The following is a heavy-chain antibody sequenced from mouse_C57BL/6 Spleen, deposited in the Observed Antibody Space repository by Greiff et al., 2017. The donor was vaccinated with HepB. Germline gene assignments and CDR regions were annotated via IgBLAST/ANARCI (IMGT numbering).Heavy chain of an antibody. CDR1: GYTFTSYT. Sequence: VQLQQSGAELARPGASVKMSCKASGYTFTSYTMHWVKQRPGQGLEWIGYIDPSSGYTKYNQKFKDKATLTADKSSSTAYMQLSSLTSEDSAVYYCARRIYYDYDDYFDYWGQGTTLTVSS. V-gene: IGHV1-4*01. D-gene: IGHD2-4*01. CDR3: ARRIYYDYDDYFDY. CDR2: IDPSSGYT. J-gene: IGHJ2*01.